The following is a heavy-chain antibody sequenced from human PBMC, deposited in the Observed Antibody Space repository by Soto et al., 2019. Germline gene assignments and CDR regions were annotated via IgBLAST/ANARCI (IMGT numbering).Heavy chain of an antibody. V-gene: IGHV1-69*01. J-gene: IGHJ3*02. CDR1: GGTFSSYA. CDR3: ARSRVTYYYDRSACAI. D-gene: IGHD3-22*01. CDR2: IIPIFGTA. Sequence: VQLVQSGAEVKKPGSSVKVSCKASGGTFSSYAISWVRQAPGQGLEWMGGIIPIFGTANYAQKFQGRVTITADESTSTDYMELSSLRSEDKAVYYCARSRVTYYYDRSACAIWGQGTMVTVSS.